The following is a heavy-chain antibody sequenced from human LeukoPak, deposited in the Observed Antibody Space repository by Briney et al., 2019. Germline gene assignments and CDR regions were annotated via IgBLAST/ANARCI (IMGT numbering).Heavy chain of an antibody. J-gene: IGHJ4*02. CDR2: ISPSSSYI. Sequence: GGPLRLSCTASGFTFSSFTMNWVRQAPGKGLEWVSFISPSSSYIYCADSVKGRFTISRDNAKNSLYLQMNSLRAEDTAMYYCARGGGGSDYWGQGTLVTVSS. D-gene: IGHD2-15*01. CDR3: ARGGGGSDY. V-gene: IGHV3-21*01. CDR1: GFTFSSFT.